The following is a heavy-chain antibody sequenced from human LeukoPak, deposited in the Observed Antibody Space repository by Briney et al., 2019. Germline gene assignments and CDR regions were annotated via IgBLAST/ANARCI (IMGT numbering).Heavy chain of an antibody. CDR2: IYYSVST. V-gene: IGHV4-39*01. Sequence: SETLSLTYTVSGGSISSSTHYCGWIRQPPGKGLEWIARIYYSVSTYYTPSLKSRVTISVDTSKNQFSLKLSSVTAADTAVHFCARQLRGEAVAGHLQPIDYWGQGTLVTVSS. D-gene: IGHD6-19*01. CDR1: GGSISSSTHY. J-gene: IGHJ4*02. CDR3: ARQLRGEAVAGHLQPIDY.